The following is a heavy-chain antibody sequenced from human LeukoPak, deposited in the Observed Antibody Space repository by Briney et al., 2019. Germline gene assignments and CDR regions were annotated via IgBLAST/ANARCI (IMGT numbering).Heavy chain of an antibody. V-gene: IGHV3-20*04. CDR1: GFTFDTYA. J-gene: IGHJ6*02. Sequence: GGSLRLSCAASGFTFDTYAMSWVRQAPGKGLEWVAGISGSGGTTLYADSVKGRFTVSRDNAKGSLFLQMNSLRAEDAALYYCATEGYYSGMDVWGPGTSATVSS. CDR2: ISGSGGTT. CDR3: ATEGYYSGMDV.